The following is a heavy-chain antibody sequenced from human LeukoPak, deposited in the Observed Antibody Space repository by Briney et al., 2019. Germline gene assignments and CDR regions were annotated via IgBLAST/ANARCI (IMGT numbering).Heavy chain of an antibody. CDR1: GFTFSGYA. J-gene: IGHJ4*02. V-gene: IGHV3-23*01. D-gene: IGHD2-2*01. CDR2: ISGNGGNT. Sequence: GGSLRLSCAASGFTFSGYAMSWVRQAPGMGLEWVSVISGNGGNTHYADSVKGRFTISRDNSKNTLYLQMSSLRADGTAVYYCAKGGYCSSTSCPADYWGQGALVTVSS. CDR3: AKGGYCSSTSCPADY.